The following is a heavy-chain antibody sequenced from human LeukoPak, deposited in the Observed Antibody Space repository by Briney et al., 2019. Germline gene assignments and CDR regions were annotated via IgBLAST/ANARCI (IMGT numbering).Heavy chain of an antibody. D-gene: IGHD1-26*01. CDR1: GFTFSDHY. CDR2: ISSSSSFT. Sequence: GGSLRLSCAASGFTFSDHYMSWIRQAPGKGLEWVSYISSSSSFTNYADSVKGRFTISRDNAKNSLYLQMNSLRAEDTAVYYCARDGTSIVGSLDYWGQGTLVTVSS. J-gene: IGHJ4*02. V-gene: IGHV3-11*05. CDR3: ARDGTSIVGSLDY.